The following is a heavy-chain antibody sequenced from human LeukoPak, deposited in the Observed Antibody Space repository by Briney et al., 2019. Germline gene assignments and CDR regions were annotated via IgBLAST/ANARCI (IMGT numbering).Heavy chain of an antibody. V-gene: IGHV3-7*01. CDR1: GFNFNNYW. J-gene: IGHJ4*02. CDR2: IKQDGSVK. Sequence: LPGGSLRLSCAASGFNFNNYWMSWVRQAPGKGLEWVANIKQDGSVKYYVDSVKGRFTISRDNAKNSLYLQMNSLRDEDTAVYYCARIGYSSSSNDYWGQGTLVIVSS. CDR3: ARIGYSSSSNDY. D-gene: IGHD6-6*01.